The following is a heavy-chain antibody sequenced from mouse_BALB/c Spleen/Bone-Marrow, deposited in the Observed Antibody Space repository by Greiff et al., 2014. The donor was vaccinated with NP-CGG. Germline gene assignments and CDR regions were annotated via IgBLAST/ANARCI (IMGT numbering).Heavy chain of an antibody. J-gene: IGHJ4*01. Sequence: VQLQESGAELVKPGASVKLSCKTSGYTFTSYWIQWVKQRPGQGLGWIGEIFPGTGTTYYNEKFKGKATLNIDTSSSTAYMQLSSLTSEVSAVYCGARRRGNWEAMDYWGQGTSVTVSS. CDR2: IFPGTGTT. CDR3: ARRRGNWEAMDY. CDR1: GYTFTSYW. D-gene: IGHD4-1*01. V-gene: IGHV1S132*01.